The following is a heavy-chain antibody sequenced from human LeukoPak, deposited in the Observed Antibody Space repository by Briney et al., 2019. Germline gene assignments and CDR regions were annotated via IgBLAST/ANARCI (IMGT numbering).Heavy chain of an antibody. CDR1: GFTFSSSA. CDR3: TKGGIRYWFDP. V-gene: IGHV3-23*01. J-gene: IGHJ5*02. Sequence: GGSLRLSCAASGFTFSSSAMSWVRQVPGKGLEWVSGISASGGSTSYADSVKGRFTISRDNPKNTLYLQMNSLRAEDTAVYYCTKGGIRYWFDPWGQGTLVTVSS. CDR2: ISASGGST. D-gene: IGHD3-16*02.